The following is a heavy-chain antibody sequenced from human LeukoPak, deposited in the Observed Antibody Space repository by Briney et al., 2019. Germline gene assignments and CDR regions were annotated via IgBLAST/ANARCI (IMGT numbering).Heavy chain of an antibody. V-gene: IGHV4-30-2*01. D-gene: IGHD2-21*01. CDR3: ASISRWYRSSGFDP. Sequence: SETLSLTCAVSGGSISSGGYSWSWIRQPPGKGLEWIGYIYHSGSTYYNPSLKSRVTISVDRSKNQFSLKLSSVTAADTAMYYCASISRWYRSSGFDPWGQGTLVTVSS. CDR2: IYHSGST. J-gene: IGHJ5*02. CDR1: GGSISSGGYS.